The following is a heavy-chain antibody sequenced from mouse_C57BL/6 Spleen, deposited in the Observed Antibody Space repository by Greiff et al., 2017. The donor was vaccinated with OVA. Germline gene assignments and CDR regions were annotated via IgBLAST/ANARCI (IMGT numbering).Heavy chain of an antibody. Sequence: QVHVKQSGAELVKPGASVKISCKASGYAFSSYWMNWVKQRPGKGLEWIGQIYPGDGDTNYNGKFKGKATLTADKSSSTAYMQLSSLTSEDSAVYFCARGGLLRGYAMDYWGQGTSVTVSS. J-gene: IGHJ4*01. CDR1: GYAFSSYW. CDR2: IYPGDGDT. CDR3: ARGGLLRGYAMDY. V-gene: IGHV1-80*01. D-gene: IGHD1-1*02.